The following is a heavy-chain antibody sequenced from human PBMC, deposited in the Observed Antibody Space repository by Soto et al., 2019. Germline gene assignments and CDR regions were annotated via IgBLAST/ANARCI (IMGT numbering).Heavy chain of an antibody. CDR3: AKERSSAFDY. J-gene: IGHJ4*02. CDR2: ISYEGSNK. D-gene: IGHD6-6*01. CDR1: GFTFSSYG. Sequence: QVQLVESGGGVVQPGRSLRLSCAASGFTFSSYGMHWVRQAPGKGLEWVAVISYEGSNKYYADSVKGRFTISRDNSKNTLYLPMNSLRAEDTAVYYCAKERSSAFDYWGQGTLVTVSS. V-gene: IGHV3-30*18.